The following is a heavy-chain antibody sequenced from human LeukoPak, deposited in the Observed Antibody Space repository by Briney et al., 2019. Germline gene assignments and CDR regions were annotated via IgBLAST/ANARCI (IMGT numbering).Heavy chain of an antibody. CDR3: ARHQGGTLSWFDP. D-gene: IGHD3-16*01. CDR1: GFTFSSYS. J-gene: IGHJ5*02. V-gene: IGHV3-21*01. Sequence: GGSLRLSCAASGFTFSSYSMNWVRQAPWKGLEWVSSISSSSSYIYYADSVKGRFTISRDNAKNSLYLQMNSLRAEDTAVYYCARHQGGTLSWFDPWGQGTLVTVSS. CDR2: ISSSSSYI.